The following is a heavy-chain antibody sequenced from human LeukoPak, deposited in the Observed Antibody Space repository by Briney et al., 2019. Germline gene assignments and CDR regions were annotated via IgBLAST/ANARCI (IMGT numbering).Heavy chain of an antibody. J-gene: IGHJ1*01. Sequence: ASVKVSCKASGYTFTSYYMHWVRQAPGQGLEWMGIINPSGGSTSYAQKFQGRVTMTRDTSTSTVYMELSSLRSEDTAVYYCARNYYDSSGSTPEEGYFQHWGQGTLVTVSS. D-gene: IGHD3-22*01. CDR2: INPSGGST. CDR3: ARNYYDSSGSTPEEGYFQH. CDR1: GYTFTSYY. V-gene: IGHV1-46*01.